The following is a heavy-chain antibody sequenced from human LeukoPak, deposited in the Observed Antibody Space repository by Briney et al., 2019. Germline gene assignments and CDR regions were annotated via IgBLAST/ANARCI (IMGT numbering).Heavy chain of an antibody. V-gene: IGHV3-9*01. D-gene: IGHD4-23*01. J-gene: IGHJ6*02. Sequence: PGGSLRLSCAASGFTFDDYAMHWVRQAPGKGLEWVSGISWNSGSTGYADSVKGRFTISRDNAKNSLYLQMNSLRAEDTALYYCAKDPGGNSDYYYGMDVWGQGTTVTVSS. CDR1: GFTFDDYA. CDR3: AKDPGGNSDYYYGMDV. CDR2: ISWNSGST.